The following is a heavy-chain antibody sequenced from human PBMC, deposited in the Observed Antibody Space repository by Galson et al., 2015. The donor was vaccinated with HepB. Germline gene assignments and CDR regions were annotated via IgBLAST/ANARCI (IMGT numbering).Heavy chain of an antibody. CDR2: INPSGGST. Sequence: SVKVSCKASGYTFTSYYMHWVRQAPGQGLEWMGIINPSGGSTSYAQKFQGRVTMTRDTSTSTVYMELSSLRSEDTAVYYCARGHGALNCVDCIVVVKYFDLWGRGTLVTVSS. CDR3: ARGHGALNCVDCIVVVKYFDL. V-gene: IGHV1-46*03. J-gene: IGHJ2*01. D-gene: IGHD2-21*01. CDR1: GYTFTSYY.